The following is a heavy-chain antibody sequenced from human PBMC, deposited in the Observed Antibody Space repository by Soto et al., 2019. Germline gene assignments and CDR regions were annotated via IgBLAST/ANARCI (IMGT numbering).Heavy chain of an antibody. J-gene: IGHJ5*02. CDR1: GYTFTSYA. CDR3: ARDLPELPYRWFDP. V-gene: IGHV1-3*01. Sequence: GASVKVSCKASGYTFTSYAMHWVRQAPGQRLEWMGWINAGNGNTKYSQKFQGRVTITRDTSASTAYMELSSLRSEDTAVYYCARDLPELPYRWFDPWGQGTLVTVSS. CDR2: INAGNGNT. D-gene: IGHD4-4*01.